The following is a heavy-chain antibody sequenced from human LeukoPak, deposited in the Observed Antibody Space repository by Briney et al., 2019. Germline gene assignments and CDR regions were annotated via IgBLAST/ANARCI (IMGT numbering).Heavy chain of an antibody. D-gene: IGHD6-13*01. CDR1: GYTFTSYD. J-gene: IGHJ4*02. Sequence: ASVKVSCKASGYTFTSYDINWVRQATGQGLEWMGWMNPNSGNTGYAQKFQGRVTITRNTSISTAYMELSSLRSEDTAEYYCARRGSSSWYGDYFDYWGQGTLVTVSS. CDR2: MNPNSGNT. V-gene: IGHV1-8*03. CDR3: ARRGSSSWYGDYFDY.